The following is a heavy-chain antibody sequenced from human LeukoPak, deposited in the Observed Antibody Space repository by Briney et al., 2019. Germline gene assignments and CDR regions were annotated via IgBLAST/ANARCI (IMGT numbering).Heavy chain of an antibody. CDR1: GYSISSGSC. CDR2: IYHSGST. D-gene: IGHD3-9*01. J-gene: IGHJ3*02. Sequence: SETLSLTCTVSGYSISSGSCWGWIRQPPGEGLDWIGSIYHSGSTFYNPSLKSRVTISVDTSKNQFSLKLSSVTAADTAVYYCARRGTYYDILTGYSSDAFDIWGQGTMVTVSS. V-gene: IGHV4-38-2*02. CDR3: ARRGTYYDILTGYSSDAFDI.